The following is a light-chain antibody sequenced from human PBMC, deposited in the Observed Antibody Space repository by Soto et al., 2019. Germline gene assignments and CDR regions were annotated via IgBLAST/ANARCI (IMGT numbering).Light chain of an antibody. CDR3: TSYTSSSTLYV. V-gene: IGLV2-14*01. CDR2: EVS. J-gene: IGLJ1*01. Sequence: VLTQPASVSGSPGQSITISCTGTSSDVGGYNHVSWYQQHPGKAPKLMIYEVSRRPSGVSNRFSGSKSGNTASLTISGLQAEDEADYYCTSYTSSSTLYVFGSGTKVTVL. CDR1: SSDVGGYNH.